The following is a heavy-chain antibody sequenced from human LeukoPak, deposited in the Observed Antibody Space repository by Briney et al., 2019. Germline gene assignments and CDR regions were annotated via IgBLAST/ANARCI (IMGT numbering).Heavy chain of an antibody. CDR3: ARVGRTKVATMAY. J-gene: IGHJ4*02. CDR2: ISGSSENT. V-gene: IGHV1-18*01. Sequence: ASVKVSCKASGYTFTNYGISWVRQAPGQGLEWMGWISGSSENTDSAQKFQGRVTMTTDTSTSTAYMELRNLRSDDTATYYCARVGRTKVATMAYWGQGTLVTVTS. D-gene: IGHD5-12*01. CDR1: GYTFTNYG.